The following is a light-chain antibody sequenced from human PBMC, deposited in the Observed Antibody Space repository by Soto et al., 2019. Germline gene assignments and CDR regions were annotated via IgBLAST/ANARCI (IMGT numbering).Light chain of an antibody. Sequence: QSVLTQPPSVSGSPGQSVTISCTGTSSDVGDYNRFSWYQQPPGTAPKLMVYEGSNRPSGVPDRFSGSKSGNTASLTISGRQAEDEAEYFCSSYAGSSTVVFGGGTTLTVL. V-gene: IGLV2-18*02. CDR2: EGS. CDR3: SSYAGSSTVV. J-gene: IGLJ2*01. CDR1: SSDVGDYNR.